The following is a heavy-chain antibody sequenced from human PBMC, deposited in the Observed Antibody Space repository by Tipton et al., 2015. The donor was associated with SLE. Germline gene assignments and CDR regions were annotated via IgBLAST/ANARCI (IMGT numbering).Heavy chain of an antibody. CDR1: GGSISDSNW. D-gene: IGHD3-9*01. V-gene: IGHV4-4*02. CDR3: ARGVHILTGYSSWDAFDI. Sequence: TLSLTCAVSGGSISDSNWWSWVRQPPGKGLEWIGEIYHSGSTNYNPSLKSRVTISVDTSKNQFSLKLSSVTAADTAVYYCARGVHILTGYSSWDAFDIWGQGTMVSVSS. CDR2: IYHSGST. J-gene: IGHJ3*02.